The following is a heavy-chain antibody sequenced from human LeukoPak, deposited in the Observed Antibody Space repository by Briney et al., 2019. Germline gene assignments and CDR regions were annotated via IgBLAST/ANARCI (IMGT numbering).Heavy chain of an antibody. Sequence: PGGSLRLSCAASGFTFSSCWMSWVRQAPGKGLEWVANIKQDGSEKYYVDSVKGRFTISRDNAKNSLYLQMNSLRAEDTAVYYCARDYPNVLRYFDWGQGTLVTVSS. CDR3: ARDYPNVLRYFD. CDR1: GFTFSSCW. J-gene: IGHJ4*02. V-gene: IGHV3-7*01. D-gene: IGHD3-9*01. CDR2: IKQDGSEK.